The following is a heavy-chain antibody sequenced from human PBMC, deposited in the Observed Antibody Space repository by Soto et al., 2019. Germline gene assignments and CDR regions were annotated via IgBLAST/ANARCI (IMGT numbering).Heavy chain of an antibody. CDR2: IRWNSGSI. CDR1: GFTFDDYA. J-gene: IGHJ5*02. Sequence: SLRISCAASGFTFDDYAMHWVGQAPGKGLEWVSGIRWNSGSIGYADSVKGRFTISRDNAKNSLYLQMNSLRAEDTALYYCAKDLAPHCRGGSCPTQSWGPGXLVTVSS. D-gene: IGHD2-15*01. CDR3: AKDLAPHCRGGSCPTQS. V-gene: IGHV3-9*01.